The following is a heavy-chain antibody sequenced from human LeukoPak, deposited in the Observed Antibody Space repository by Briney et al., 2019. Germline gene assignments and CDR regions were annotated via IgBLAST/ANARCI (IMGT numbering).Heavy chain of an antibody. CDR1: GFTFSSYA. Sequence: GGSLRLSCVASGFTFSSYAMTWVRQAPGKGLEWVSTISGSGGNTYFADSVKGRFTISRANSKNTMFLQMNSLRAEDTAVYYCAKTVRYCSGGSCHGGYFDYWGQGTQVTVSS. J-gene: IGHJ4*02. D-gene: IGHD2-15*01. V-gene: IGHV3-23*01. CDR3: AKTVRYCSGGSCHGGYFDY. CDR2: ISGSGGNT.